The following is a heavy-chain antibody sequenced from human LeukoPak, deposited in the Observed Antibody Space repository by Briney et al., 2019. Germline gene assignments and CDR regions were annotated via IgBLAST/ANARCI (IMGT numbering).Heavy chain of an antibody. D-gene: IGHD1-1*01. CDR1: GGSISSYY. CDR2: IYYSGST. CDR3: ARHSELDGDDY. J-gene: IGHJ4*02. Sequence: SETLSLTCTVSGGSISSYYWSWIRQPPGKGLEWIGYIYYSGSTNYNPSLKSRVTISVDTSKNQFSLKLSSVTAADTAAYYCARHSELDGDDYWGQGTLVTVSS. V-gene: IGHV4-59*01.